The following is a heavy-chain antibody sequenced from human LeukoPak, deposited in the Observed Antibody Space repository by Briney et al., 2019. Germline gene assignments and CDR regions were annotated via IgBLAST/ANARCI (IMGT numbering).Heavy chain of an antibody. CDR3: ARAHVGWGLAFDI. D-gene: IGHD6-19*01. J-gene: IGHJ3*02. Sequence: GGSLRLSCAASGFTFSGYDTHWVRQGPGKGLEWVSAISIGGDTYYPGSVKGRFTISRENAKNSFYLQMNSLRAGDTAIYYCARAHVGWGLAFDIWGQGTVVIVSS. CDR1: GFTFSGYD. V-gene: IGHV3-13*01. CDR2: ISIGGDT.